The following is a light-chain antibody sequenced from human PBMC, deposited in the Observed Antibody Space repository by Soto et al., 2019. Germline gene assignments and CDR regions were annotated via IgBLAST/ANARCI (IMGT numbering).Light chain of an antibody. CDR1: QSVSRY. V-gene: IGKV3-11*01. Sequence: EIVLTQSPATLSLSPGERATLSCRASQSVSRYLAWYQQKPGQAPRLLIYDASNRATGIPARFRGSGSGTDVTLTISSLEPEDCAVYYCQQRSNSPLTFGGGTKLVNK. CDR2: DAS. CDR3: QQRSNSPLT. J-gene: IGKJ4*02.